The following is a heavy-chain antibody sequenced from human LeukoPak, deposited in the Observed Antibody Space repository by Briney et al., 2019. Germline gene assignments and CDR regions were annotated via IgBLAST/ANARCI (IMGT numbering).Heavy chain of an antibody. CDR1: GDSVSSGGYY. J-gene: IGHJ3*02. V-gene: IGHV4-31*11. CDR2: ISNSGTT. D-gene: IGHD2-21*02. Sequence: SQTLSLTCAVSGDSVSSGGYYWTWIRQHPGEGLEWIGYISNSGTTSYSPSLKSRVSISVDTSNNQFSLRLSSVTAADTAVYYCARDVVVTSSPDAFDIWGQGTMVTVSS. CDR3: ARDVVVTSSPDAFDI.